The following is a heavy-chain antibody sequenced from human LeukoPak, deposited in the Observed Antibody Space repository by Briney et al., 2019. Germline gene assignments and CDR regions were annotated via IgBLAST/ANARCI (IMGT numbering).Heavy chain of an antibody. V-gene: IGHV3-23*01. D-gene: IGHD1-26*01. CDR1: GFPLSNHA. Sequence: GGSLRLSCTTSGFPLSNHAMAWVRQASGKGLEWVSGILPDGSAYYADPVKGRFTISRDSSRSTLYLQLTSLKSEDTAVYYCAKGTGLGSYDFWGQGTLVTVSS. CDR2: ILPDGSA. CDR3: AKGTGLGSYDF. J-gene: IGHJ4*02.